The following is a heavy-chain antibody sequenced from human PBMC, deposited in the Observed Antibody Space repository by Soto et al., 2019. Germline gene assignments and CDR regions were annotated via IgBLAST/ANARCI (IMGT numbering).Heavy chain of an antibody. Sequence: GGSLRLSCPAYGFTVSGFGMHWVRQAPGKGLEWVAIIWYDGSDKYYADSVKGRFTISRDNSKNTLYLQMNSLRAEDTAVYHCAFGNLSYYFDYWGQGTPVTVSS. CDR2: IWYDGSDK. D-gene: IGHD3-16*01. J-gene: IGHJ4*02. V-gene: IGHV3-33*01. CDR3: AFGNLSYYFDY. CDR1: GFTVSGFG.